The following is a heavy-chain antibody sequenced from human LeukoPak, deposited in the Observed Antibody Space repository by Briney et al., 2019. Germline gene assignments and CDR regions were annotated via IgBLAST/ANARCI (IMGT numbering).Heavy chain of an antibody. Sequence: PGGSLRLSCAASGFTFSSYGIHWVRQAPGKGLEWVSNIRTSAEGANYAYYADSVKGRVTISRDDAKNTLYLHMNSLRDDDTAVYYCASDQRYAFDYWGQGILVTVSP. CDR2: IRTSAEGANYA. D-gene: IGHD3-9*01. J-gene: IGHJ4*02. V-gene: IGHV3-48*02. CDR1: GFTFSSYG. CDR3: ASDQRYAFDY.